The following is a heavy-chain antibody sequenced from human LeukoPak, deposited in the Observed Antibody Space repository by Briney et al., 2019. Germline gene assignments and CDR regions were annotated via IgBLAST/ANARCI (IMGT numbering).Heavy chain of an antibody. CDR1: GFTFSSYW. CDR2: ISSSGTI. CDR3: ARDPRGYCSGGSCHKAYYFDY. J-gene: IGHJ4*02. Sequence: GGSLRLSCAASGFTFSSYWMSWVRQAPGKGLEWVSYISSSGTIYYADSVKGRFTISSDNAKNSLYLQMNSLRAEDTAVYYCARDPRGYCSGGSCHKAYYFDYWGQGTLVTVSS. V-gene: IGHV3-48*01. D-gene: IGHD2-15*01.